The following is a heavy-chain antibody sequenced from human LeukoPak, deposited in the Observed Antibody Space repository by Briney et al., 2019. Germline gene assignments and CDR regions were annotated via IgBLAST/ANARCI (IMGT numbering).Heavy chain of an antibody. Sequence: GGSLRLSCAASGFTFSNYAMHWVRQAPGKGLEYVSAISSNGNGTYYANSVKGRFTIARDNSKNTLYLQMGSLRADDMAVYYCARGRDGNNRVGDFWGQGTLVTVSS. CDR2: ISSNGNGT. CDR1: GFTFSNYA. CDR3: ARGRDGNNRVGDF. J-gene: IGHJ4*02. V-gene: IGHV3-64*01. D-gene: IGHD5-24*01.